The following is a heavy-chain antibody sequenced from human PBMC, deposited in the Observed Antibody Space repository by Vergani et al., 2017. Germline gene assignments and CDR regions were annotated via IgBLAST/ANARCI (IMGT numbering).Heavy chain of an antibody. Sequence: QVQLHESGPGLKTSETLSLTCNVSGVSITRGNYWGWVRQSPGTGLEWIASVFHLGTVYYNPSLRSRVRISIDAYNVLSLRLQSVTAADTAVYFCVRDLYSRGPFDVWGQGALVTVSS. V-gene: IGHV4-38-2*02. CDR2: VFHLGTV. D-gene: IGHD3-22*01. CDR3: VRDLYSRGPFDV. CDR1: GVSITRGNY. J-gene: IGHJ4*01.